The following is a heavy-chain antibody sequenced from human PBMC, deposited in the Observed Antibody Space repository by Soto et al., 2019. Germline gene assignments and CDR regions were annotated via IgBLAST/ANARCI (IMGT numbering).Heavy chain of an antibody. CDR2: IYWNDDQ. V-gene: IGHV2-5*01. D-gene: IGHD3-3*01. Sequence: QITLKESGPTLVKPTQTLTLTCPFSGFSLTTSGVGVGWIRQSPGKALEWLALIYWNDDQWYSPSLKSRLTITKDTSKNQVVLKMTNLDPVDTATYFCARSRRITMIGVVSGFDPWGQGTLVTVSS. J-gene: IGHJ5*02. CDR1: GFSLTTSGVG. CDR3: ARSRRITMIGVVSGFDP.